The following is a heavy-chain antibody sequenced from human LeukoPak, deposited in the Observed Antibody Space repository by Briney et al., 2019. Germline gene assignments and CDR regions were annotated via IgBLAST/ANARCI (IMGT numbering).Heavy chain of an antibody. CDR1: GFIFSDTA. CDR3: ANSIRG. Sequence: GGSLRLPCAASGFIFSDTAMSWVRWAPGKGLEWVSAISADGNGRFYTDSVKGRFTISSDNSKNTLYLQMNSLRAEDTAVYYCANSIRGWGQGTLVTVSS. V-gene: IGHV3-23*01. CDR2: ISADGNGR. D-gene: IGHD3-3*01. J-gene: IGHJ4*02.